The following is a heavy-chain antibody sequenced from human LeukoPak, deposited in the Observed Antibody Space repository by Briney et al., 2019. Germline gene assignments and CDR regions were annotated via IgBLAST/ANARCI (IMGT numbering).Heavy chain of an antibody. V-gene: IGHV3-7*01. J-gene: IGHJ6*03. D-gene: IGHD2-2*01. Sequence: GGSLRLSCAASGFTFSSYWMSWVRQAPGKGLEWVSNIKQDGSERYYVDSVKGRFTISRDNAKNSLYLQMNSLRAEDTAVYSCARVPAADYYYYYYVDVWGKGTTVTVSS. CDR3: ARVPAADYYYYYYVDV. CDR1: GFTFSSYW. CDR2: IKQDGSER.